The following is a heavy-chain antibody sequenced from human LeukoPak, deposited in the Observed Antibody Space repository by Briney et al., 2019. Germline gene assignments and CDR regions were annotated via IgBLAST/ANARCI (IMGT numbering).Heavy chain of an antibody. CDR2: INGDGSST. J-gene: IGHJ4*02. CDR3: ARDLVVTSAY. CDR1: GFTFSSYW. Sequence: GGSLRLSRAASGFTFSSYWMHWVRHAPGKGLVWVSRINGDGSSTTYADSVKGRFTISRDNAKNTLYLQMNGLRAEDTAVYYCARDLVVTSAYWGQGTLVTVSS. D-gene: IGHD2-2*01. V-gene: IGHV3-74*01.